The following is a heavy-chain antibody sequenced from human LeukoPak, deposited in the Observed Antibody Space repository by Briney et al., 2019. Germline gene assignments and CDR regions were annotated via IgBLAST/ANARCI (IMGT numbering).Heavy chain of an antibody. J-gene: IGHJ4*02. V-gene: IGHV3-33*01. CDR1: GFTFNHYG. CDR2: IWSDGTNT. CDR3: ARDAQRGFDYSNSLQY. D-gene: IGHD4-11*01. Sequence: PGGSLRLSCAATGFTFNHYGMHWVRQAPGKGLEWVAVIWSDGTNTYYSDSVKGRFTISRVDSEKTVYLQMKSLRPDDPGVYYCARDAQRGFDYSNSLQYWGQGTPVTVST.